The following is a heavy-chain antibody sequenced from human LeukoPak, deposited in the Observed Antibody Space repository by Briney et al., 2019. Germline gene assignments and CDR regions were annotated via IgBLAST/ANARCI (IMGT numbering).Heavy chain of an antibody. Sequence: GGSLRLSCAASGFIFSGRWMSWVRQAPGKGLEWVANINEDGSQSYYVGSVKGRFTISRDNARNSVYLHMNSLGAEDTAVYYCASRACTSCYPFYSDYWGQGTLVTVSS. V-gene: IGHV3-7*01. CDR2: INEDGSQS. D-gene: IGHD2-2*01. CDR1: GFIFSGRW. CDR3: ASRACTSCYPFYSDY. J-gene: IGHJ4*02.